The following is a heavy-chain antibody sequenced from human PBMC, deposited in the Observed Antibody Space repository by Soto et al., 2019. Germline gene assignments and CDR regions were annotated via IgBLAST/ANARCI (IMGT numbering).Heavy chain of an antibody. J-gene: IGHJ6*02. V-gene: IGHV3-53*02. CDR2: IYSGGST. D-gene: IGHD3-22*01. Sequence: EVQLVETGGGLIQPGGSLRLSCAASGFTVSSNYMSWVRQAPGKGLEWVSVIYSGGSTYYADSVKGRFTISRDNSKNTLYLQMNSLRAEDTAVYYCASTAGGYYIGGYYGMDVWGQGTTVTVSS. CDR3: ASTAGGYYIGGYYGMDV. CDR1: GFTVSSNY.